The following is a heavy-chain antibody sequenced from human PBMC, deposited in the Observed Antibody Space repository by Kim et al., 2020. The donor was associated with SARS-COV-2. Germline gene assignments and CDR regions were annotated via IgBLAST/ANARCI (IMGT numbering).Heavy chain of an antibody. J-gene: IGHJ4*02. Sequence: GGSLRLSCAASGFTFSSYSMNWVRQAPGKGLEWVSSISSSSSYIYYADSVMGRFTISRDNAKNSLYLQMNSLRAEDTAVYYCASRVVPAAMTHFAGSSAHEHDYWGQGTLVTVSS. CDR3: ASRVVPAAMTHFAGSSAHEHDY. CDR1: GFTFSSYS. V-gene: IGHV3-21*01. D-gene: IGHD2-2*01. CDR2: ISSSSSYI.